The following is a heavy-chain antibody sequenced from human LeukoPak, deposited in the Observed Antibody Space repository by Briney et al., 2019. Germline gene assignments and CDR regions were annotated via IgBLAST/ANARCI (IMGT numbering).Heavy chain of an antibody. J-gene: IGHJ4*02. V-gene: IGHV4-59*01. CDR2: IYYSGST. D-gene: IGHD5-18*01. CDR1: GGSISSYY. Sequence: SETLSLTCTVSGGSISSYYWSWIRQPPGKGLEWIGYIYYSGSTDYNPSLKSRVIISVDTSKNQFSLSLISVTAADTAVYYCARFSYGRLAAFDYWGQGTLVTVSS. CDR3: ARFSYGRLAAFDY.